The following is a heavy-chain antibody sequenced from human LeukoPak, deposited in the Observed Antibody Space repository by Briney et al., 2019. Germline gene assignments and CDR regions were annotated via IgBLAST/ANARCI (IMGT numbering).Heavy chain of an antibody. Sequence: GGSLRLSCAASGFTVTTKSMAWVRQAPGKGLEWVSYISSSSSYTNYADSVKGRFTISRDNAKNSLYLQMNSLRAEDTAVYYCARDGRRYYDSSGYYWFDYWGQGTLVTVS. J-gene: IGHJ4*02. D-gene: IGHD3-22*01. CDR2: ISSSSSYT. CDR1: GFTVTTKS. CDR3: ARDGRRYYDSSGYYWFDY. V-gene: IGHV3-11*05.